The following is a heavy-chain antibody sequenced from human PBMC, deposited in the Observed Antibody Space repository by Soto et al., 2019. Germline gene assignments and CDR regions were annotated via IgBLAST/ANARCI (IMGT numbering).Heavy chain of an antibody. J-gene: IGHJ6*02. D-gene: IGHD1-26*01. Sequence: GASVKVSCKASGYTFTSYGISWVRQAPGQGLEWMGWISAYNGNTNYAQKLQGRVTMTTDTSTSTAYMELRSLRSDDTAVYYCAREGSWREGYIGRLGYYYGMDVWGQGTTVTVSS. CDR3: AREGSWREGYIGRLGYYYGMDV. V-gene: IGHV1-18*01. CDR1: GYTFTSYG. CDR2: ISAYNGNT.